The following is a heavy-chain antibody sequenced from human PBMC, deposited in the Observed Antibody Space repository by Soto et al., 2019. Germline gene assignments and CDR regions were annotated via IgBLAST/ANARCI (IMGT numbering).Heavy chain of an antibody. CDR1: GGAFSDYA. Sequence: QVQLVQSGAEVKKPGSSVKVSCKASGGAFSDYAFSWVRQAPGQGLEWLGGIMPIFRAPDYAQKFQGRVTITADEFTRTAYMKMNRLRSEDTAVYYCASWLKGPDIGNYSSGMDVWGQGTTVTVS. D-gene: IGHD2-15*01. V-gene: IGHV1-69*12. J-gene: IGHJ6*02. CDR2: IMPIFRAP. CDR3: ASWLKGPDIGNYSSGMDV.